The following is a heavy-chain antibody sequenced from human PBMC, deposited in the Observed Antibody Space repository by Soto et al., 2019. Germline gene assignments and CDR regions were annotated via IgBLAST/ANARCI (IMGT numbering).Heavy chain of an antibody. CDR1: GFTLSNYG. CDR3: AKDMHPNYYYYTSRPVACFDN. J-gene: IGHJ4*02. Sequence: GGSLRLSCAASGFTLSNYGMSWVRQAPGKGLEWFSGILGSDYSTYYADAVKGRFIISRDNSKNTLFLYKNSLRAEDTAVYFCAKDMHPNYYYYTSRPVACFDNWGLGTLVTVSS. CDR2: ILGSDYST. D-gene: IGHD3-22*01. V-gene: IGHV3-23*01.